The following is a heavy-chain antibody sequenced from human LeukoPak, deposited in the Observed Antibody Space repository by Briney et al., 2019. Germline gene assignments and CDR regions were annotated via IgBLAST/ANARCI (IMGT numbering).Heavy chain of an antibody. CDR2: INWNGGST. D-gene: IGHD6-6*01. J-gene: IGHJ6*03. Sequence: PGGSLRLSCAASGFTFDDYGMSWVRQAPGKGLEWVSGINWNGGSTGYADSVKGRFTISRDNAKDSLYLQMNSLRAEDTALYHCARDNAYSSLGGSVGYYYYMDVWGKGTTVTVSS. CDR1: GFTFDDYG. V-gene: IGHV3-20*01. CDR3: ARDNAYSSLGGSVGYYYYMDV.